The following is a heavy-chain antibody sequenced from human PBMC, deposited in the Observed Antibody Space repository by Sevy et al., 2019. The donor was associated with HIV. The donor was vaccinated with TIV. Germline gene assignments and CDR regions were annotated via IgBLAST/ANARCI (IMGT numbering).Heavy chain of an antibody. CDR3: ASTKLLLLPYFDY. CDR1: GFTFSSYS. Sequence: GGSLRLSCAASGFTFSSYSMNWVRQAPGKGLEWVSYISSSSSTIYYADSVKGRFTISSDNAKNSLYLQMNSLRDEDTAVYYCASTKLLLLPYFDYWGQGTLVTVSS. CDR2: ISSSSSTI. J-gene: IGHJ4*02. V-gene: IGHV3-48*02. D-gene: IGHD2-15*01.